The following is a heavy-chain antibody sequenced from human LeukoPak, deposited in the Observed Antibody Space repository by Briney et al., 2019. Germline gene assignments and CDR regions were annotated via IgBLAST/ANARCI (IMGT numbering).Heavy chain of an antibody. Sequence: ASVKVSCKASGYTFTSYDINWVRQATGQGLEWMGWMNPNSGNTGYAQKFQGRVTMTRNTSISTAYMELSNLRSEDTAVYYCARVGYYDSSGYYSPQKAFDYWGQGTLVTVSS. J-gene: IGHJ4*02. D-gene: IGHD3-22*01. CDR3: ARVGYYDSSGYYSPQKAFDY. CDR1: GYTFTSYD. CDR2: MNPNSGNT. V-gene: IGHV1-8*01.